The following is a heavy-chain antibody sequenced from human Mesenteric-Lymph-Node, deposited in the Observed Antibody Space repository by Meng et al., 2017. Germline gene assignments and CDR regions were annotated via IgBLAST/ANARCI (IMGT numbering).Heavy chain of an antibody. CDR1: GFTFSSYW. D-gene: IGHD2-21*02. J-gene: IGHJ5*02. Sequence: EVQLMESGGGLVQPGGSLILSCAASGFTFSSYWMHWVRQAPGKGLVWVSRINSDGSSTSYADSVKGRFTISRDNAKNTLYLQMNSLRAEDTAVYYCARVQVVVTGFDPWGQGTLVTVSS. CDR2: INSDGSST. CDR3: ARVQVVVTGFDP. V-gene: IGHV3-74*01.